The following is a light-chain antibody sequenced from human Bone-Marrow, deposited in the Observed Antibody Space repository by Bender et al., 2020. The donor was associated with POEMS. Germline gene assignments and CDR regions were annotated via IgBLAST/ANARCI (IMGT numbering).Light chain of an antibody. J-gene: IGLJ1*01. CDR3: CSYAGINNFV. V-gene: IGLV2-11*01. CDR1: SSDVGAWSY. Sequence: QSALTQPRSVSGSPGQSVTISCTGTSSDVGAWSYVSWYQQHPGKAPKFMIYDVTMRPSGVPDRFSGTKSGNTASLTVSGLQAEDEADYFCCSYAGINNFVFGTGTTVTVL. CDR2: DVT.